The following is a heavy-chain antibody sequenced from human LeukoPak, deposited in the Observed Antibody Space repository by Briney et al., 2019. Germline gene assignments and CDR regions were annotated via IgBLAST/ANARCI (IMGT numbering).Heavy chain of an antibody. J-gene: IGHJ5*02. CDR1: GYSISSGYY. CDR2: IYYSGST. V-gene: IGHV4-38-2*02. D-gene: IGHD3-3*01. Sequence: KPSETLSLTCTVSGYSISSGYYWGWIRQPPGKGLEWIGSIYYSGSTYYNPSLKSRVTISVDTSKNQFSLKLSSVTAADTAVYYCARHVSFYDFWSGYPNWFDPWGQGTLVTVSS. CDR3: ARHVSFYDFWSGYPNWFDP.